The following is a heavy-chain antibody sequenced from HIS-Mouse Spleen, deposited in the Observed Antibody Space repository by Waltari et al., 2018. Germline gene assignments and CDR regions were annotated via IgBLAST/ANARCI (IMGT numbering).Heavy chain of an antibody. CDR2: IHFRGDT. CDR3: AGENPVCNNWFGLYFGL. J-gene: IGHJ2*01. D-gene: IGHD1-1*01. Sequence: QLQLQESGPGLVKPSETLSLTCTVSGGSISSSSYYWGWIRPPPGKGLEWIWGIHFRGDTHYNPSLKGRSPISIDTAQNQVSLELGPVAAADTGRYYLAGENPVCNNWFGLYFGLRGRGTLVTVSS. V-gene: IGHV4-39*03. CDR1: GGSISSSSYY.